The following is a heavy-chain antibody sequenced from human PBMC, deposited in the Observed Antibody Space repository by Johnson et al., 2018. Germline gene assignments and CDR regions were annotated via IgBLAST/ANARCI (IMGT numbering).Heavy chain of an antibody. CDR2: IWYDGSNK. CDR1: GFTFSSYG. J-gene: IGHJ6*02. V-gene: IGHV3-33*06. CDR3: AKDRAWFGDYHYGMDV. D-gene: IGHD3-10*01. Sequence: QVQLVQSGGGVVQPGRSLRLSCAASGFTFSSYGMHWVRQAPGKGLEWVAVIWYDGSNKYYADSVKGRFTISRDNSKNTLYLQMKSLRAEDTAVYYCAKDRAWFGDYHYGMDVWGQGTTFTVS.